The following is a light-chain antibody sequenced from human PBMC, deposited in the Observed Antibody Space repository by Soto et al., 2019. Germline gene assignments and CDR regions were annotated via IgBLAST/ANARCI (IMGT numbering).Light chain of an antibody. CDR2: EVS. Sequence: QSVLAKPASVSGSPGQSITISCTGTSSDVGAYDFVSWYQQHPDKAPKLMIYEVSNRPSGVSYRFSGSKSVNTATLTISGLQAEDEADYYCSSYTTSSTRVFGTGTKVTVL. J-gene: IGLJ1*01. V-gene: IGLV2-14*03. CDR3: SSYTTSSTRV. CDR1: SSDVGAYDF.